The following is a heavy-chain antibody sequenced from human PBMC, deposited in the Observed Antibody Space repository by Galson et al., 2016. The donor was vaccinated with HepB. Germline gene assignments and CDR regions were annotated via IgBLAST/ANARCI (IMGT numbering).Heavy chain of an antibody. CDR2: IYGGGST. J-gene: IGHJ6*02. CDR1: GFTVSTNY. V-gene: IGHV3-53*04. Sequence: SLRLSCAASGFTVSTNYMSWVRQAPGKGLEWVSVIYGGGSTTYADSVKGRFTISRHNSKNTLYLQMNSLRTEDTAVYYCASPLPNVGYGMDVWGQGTTVTVSS. CDR3: ASPLPNVGYGMDV. D-gene: IGHD2-15*01.